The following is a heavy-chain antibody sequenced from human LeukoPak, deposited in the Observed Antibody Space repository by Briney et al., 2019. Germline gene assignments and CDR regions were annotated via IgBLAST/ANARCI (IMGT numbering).Heavy chain of an antibody. J-gene: IGHJ4*02. Sequence: PGGSLRLSCAASGFTFSSYAMSWVRQAPGKGPEWVSTISGSGGTTYYADSVKGRFTISRDNSKNTLYLQMNSLRAEDTAVYYCAKGPAMAVFDYWGQGTLVTVSS. CDR3: AKGPAMAVFDY. CDR2: ISGSGGTT. V-gene: IGHV3-23*01. D-gene: IGHD5-18*01. CDR1: GFTFSSYA.